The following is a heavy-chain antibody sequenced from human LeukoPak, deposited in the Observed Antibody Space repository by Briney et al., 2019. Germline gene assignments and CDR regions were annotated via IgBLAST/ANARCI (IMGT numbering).Heavy chain of an antibody. D-gene: IGHD3-22*01. CDR1: GYPFTSYY. CDR3: ARVDSSGYYAQFDY. J-gene: IGHJ4*02. CDR2: INPNSGGT. Sequence: ASVKVSCKASGYPFTSYYMHWVRQAPGQGLEWMGWINPNSGGTNYAQKFQGRVTMTRDTSISTAYMELSRLRSDDTAVYYCARVDSSGYYAQFDYWGQGTLVTVSS. V-gene: IGHV1-2*02.